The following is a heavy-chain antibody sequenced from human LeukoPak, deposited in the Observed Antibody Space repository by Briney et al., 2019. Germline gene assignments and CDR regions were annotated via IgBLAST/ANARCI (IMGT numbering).Heavy chain of an antibody. J-gene: IGHJ4*02. V-gene: IGHV3-21*01. D-gene: IGHD3-10*01. CDR1: GFTFSSYS. CDR3: ARPLRSYDNHYFFDY. CDR2: ISSSSYI. Sequence: GSLRLSCAASGFTFSSYSMNWVRQAPGKGLEWVSSISSSSYIYYADSVKGRFTISRDNAKNSLYLQMNSLRAEGTAVYYCARPLRSYDNHYFFDYWGQGTLVTVSS.